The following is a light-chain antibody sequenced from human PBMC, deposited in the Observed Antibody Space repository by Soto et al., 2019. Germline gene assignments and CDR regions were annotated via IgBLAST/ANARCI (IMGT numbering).Light chain of an antibody. CDR1: SSDVGGYIF. Sequence: QSALTQPASVSGSPGQSITISCTGTSSDVGGYIFVSWYQQHSGRAPKLMIYEVNNRPSGVSYRFSGSKSGNTASLTISGLQAEDEADYYCSSYTSTSTVVFGGGTKVTVL. J-gene: IGLJ2*01. V-gene: IGLV2-14*01. CDR2: EVN. CDR3: SSYTSTSTVV.